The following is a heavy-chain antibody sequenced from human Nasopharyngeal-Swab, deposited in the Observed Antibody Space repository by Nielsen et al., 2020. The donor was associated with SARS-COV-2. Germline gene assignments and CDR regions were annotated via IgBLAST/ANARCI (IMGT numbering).Heavy chain of an antibody. CDR3: ARDLAFGETGTTVDY. V-gene: IGHV3-33*01. J-gene: IGHJ4*02. CDR2: IWYDGSNK. D-gene: IGHD1-7*01. CDR1: GFTFSSYG. Sequence: GGSLRLSCAASGFTFSSYGMHWVRQAPSKGLEWAAVIWYDGSNKYYADSVKGRFTISRDNSKNTLYLQMNSLRTEDTAVYYCARDLAFGETGTTVDYWGQGTLVTVSS.